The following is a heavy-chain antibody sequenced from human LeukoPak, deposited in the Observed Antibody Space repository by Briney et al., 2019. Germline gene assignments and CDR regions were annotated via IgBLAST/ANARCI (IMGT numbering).Heavy chain of an antibody. CDR3: ARDDSSGYYSFGY. CDR1: SDSISSDSISSYY. J-gene: IGHJ4*02. CDR2: IYYSGST. D-gene: IGHD3-22*01. Sequence: SETLSLTCTVSSDSISSDSISSYYWSWIRQPPGKGLEWIGFIYYSGSTNYNPSLKSRVTISVDTSKDQFSLKLSSVTAADTAVYYCARDDSSGYYSFGYWGQGTLVTVSS. V-gene: IGHV4-61*01.